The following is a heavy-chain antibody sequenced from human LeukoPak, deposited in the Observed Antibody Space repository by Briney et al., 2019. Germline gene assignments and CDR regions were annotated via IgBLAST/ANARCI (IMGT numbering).Heavy chain of an antibody. CDR3: ARDMEYYYDSSGYYSADY. D-gene: IGHD3-22*01. CDR2: ISAYNGNT. J-gene: IGHJ4*02. V-gene: IGHV1-18*01. CDR1: GYTFTSYG. Sequence: ASVKVSCKASGYTFTSYGISWVRQAPGQGLEWMGWISAYNGNTNYAQKLQGRVTMTTDTSTSTAYMELRSLRSDDTAVYYCARDMEYYYDSSGYYSADYWGQGTLVTVSS.